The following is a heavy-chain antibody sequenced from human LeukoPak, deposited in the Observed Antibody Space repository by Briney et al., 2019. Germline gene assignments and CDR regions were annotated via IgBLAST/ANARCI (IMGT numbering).Heavy chain of an antibody. D-gene: IGHD3-16*02. J-gene: IGHJ4*02. CDR3: AKDREITFGGVIVHFDY. CDR1: GFTFSSYA. Sequence: PGGSLRLSCAASGFTFSSYAMSWVRQAPGKGLEWVSATSGSGGSTYYADSVKGRFTISRDNSKNTLYLQMNSLRAEDTAVYYCAKDREITFGGVIVHFDYWGQGTLVTVSS. CDR2: TSGSGGST. V-gene: IGHV3-23*01.